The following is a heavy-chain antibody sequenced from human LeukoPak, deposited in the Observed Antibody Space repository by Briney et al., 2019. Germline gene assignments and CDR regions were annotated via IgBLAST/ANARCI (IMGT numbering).Heavy chain of an antibody. Sequence: GGSLRLSCAASGFTFSSYAMHWVRQAPGKGLEYVSAISSNGGSTYYANSVKGRFTISRDNSKNTLYLQMGSLRAEDMAVYYCARSDHLSIAAAGIFDYWGLGTLVTVSS. CDR1: GFTFSSYA. CDR3: ARSDHLSIAAAGIFDY. CDR2: ISSNGGST. V-gene: IGHV3-64*01. J-gene: IGHJ4*02. D-gene: IGHD6-13*01.